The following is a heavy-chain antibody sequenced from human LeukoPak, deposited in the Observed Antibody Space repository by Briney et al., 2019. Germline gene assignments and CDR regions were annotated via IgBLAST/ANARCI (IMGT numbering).Heavy chain of an antibody. J-gene: IGHJ4*02. D-gene: IGHD6-19*01. Sequence: PGGSLRLSCAASGFTFSSYTMNWVRQAPGEGLEWVSSISSSSSHIFYADSVKGRFTISRDNAKNSLYLQMNSLRAEDTAVYYCARLPAVAGAYVEDYWGQGTLVTVSP. CDR3: ARLPAVAGAYVEDY. CDR1: GFTFSSYT. V-gene: IGHV3-21*01. CDR2: ISSSSSHI.